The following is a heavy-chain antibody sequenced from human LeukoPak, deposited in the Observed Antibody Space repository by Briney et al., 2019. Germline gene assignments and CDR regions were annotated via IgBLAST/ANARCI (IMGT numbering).Heavy chain of an antibody. J-gene: IGHJ4*02. V-gene: IGHV4-34*04. CDR1: GVSFNDYY. D-gene: IGHD4-17*01. Sequence: SETLSLTCAVSGVSFNDYYCSWVRQPPGKGLEWIGEINHSGYTNDSPSLKGRAALSIDTSRKQFSLNLRSVTVADTGIYYCTRMTTGHDYWGQGTLVTVSS. CDR3: TRMTTGHDY. CDR2: INHSGYT.